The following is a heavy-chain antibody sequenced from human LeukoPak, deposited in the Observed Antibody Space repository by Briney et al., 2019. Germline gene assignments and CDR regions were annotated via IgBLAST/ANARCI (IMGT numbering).Heavy chain of an antibody. Sequence: SETLSLTCTVSGGSISSFYWSWIRQPPGKGLEWIGYIYYSGSTKTNSNPSLKSRVTISVDTSKNQFSLTLRSVTAADTAVYYCARIRGSTGHDDYWGQGTLVTVSS. D-gene: IGHD2-2*01. V-gene: IGHV4-59*08. J-gene: IGHJ4*02. CDR1: GGSISSFY. CDR3: ARIRGSTGHDDY. CDR2: IYYSGSTKT.